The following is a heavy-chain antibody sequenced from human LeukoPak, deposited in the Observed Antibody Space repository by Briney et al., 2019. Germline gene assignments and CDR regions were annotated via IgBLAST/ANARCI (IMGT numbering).Heavy chain of an antibody. D-gene: IGHD1-26*01. CDR1: GFTFSSYD. V-gene: IGHV3-48*03. Sequence: PGGSLRLSCAASGFTFSSYDMSWVRQAPGKGLEWLSYISSGSSSRYYADSVKGRFTISRDNAKNSLYLQMNSLRAEDTAVYYCARQAWELRHDVFDVWGQGTMVTVSS. CDR3: ARQAWELRHDVFDV. J-gene: IGHJ3*01. CDR2: ISSGSSSR.